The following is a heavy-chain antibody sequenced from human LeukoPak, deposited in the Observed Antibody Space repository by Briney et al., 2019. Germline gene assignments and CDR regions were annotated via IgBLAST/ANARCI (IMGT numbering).Heavy chain of an antibody. J-gene: IGHJ5*02. V-gene: IGHV3-74*03. D-gene: IGHD1-14*01. CDR1: GFTFNNYW. Sequence: GGSLRLSCAASGFTFNNYWMHWVRQAPGKGLVWVSRINTDGSITTYADSVEGRFSGSRDNAKNTLYLQMNSLRVEDTGVYYCAGGYSRSWFDPWGQGTLVTVSS. CDR3: AGGYSRSWFDP. CDR2: INTDGSIT.